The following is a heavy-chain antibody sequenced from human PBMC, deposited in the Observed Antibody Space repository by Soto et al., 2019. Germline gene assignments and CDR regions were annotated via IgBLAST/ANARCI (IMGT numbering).Heavy chain of an antibody. V-gene: IGHV3-23*01. J-gene: IGHJ6*02. D-gene: IGHD3-3*01. CDR3: ANSPDWFLADYYYYGMDV. CDR1: GFTFSSYA. CDR2: ISGSGGST. Sequence: GGSLRLSCAASGFTFSSYAMSWVRQAPGKGLEWVSAISGSGGSTYYADSVKGRFTISRDNSKNTLYLQMNSLRAEDTAVYYCANSPDWFLADYYYYGMDVWGQGTTVTVSS.